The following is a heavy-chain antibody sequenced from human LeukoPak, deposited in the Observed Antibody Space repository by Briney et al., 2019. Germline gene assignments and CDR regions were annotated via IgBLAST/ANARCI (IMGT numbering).Heavy chain of an antibody. V-gene: IGHV4-39*01. D-gene: IGHD3-10*01. CDR1: GDSISNSNLY. J-gene: IGHJ4*02. CDR3: ARQTGSGLFILP. Sequence: ASETLSLTCIVSGDSISNSNLYWGWIRQPPGKGLEWIGSIYYSGNTYYNASLKSRVSISVDTSKNQCSLRLTSVTAADTAVYYCARQTGSGLFILPGGQGTLVTVSS. CDR2: IYYSGNT.